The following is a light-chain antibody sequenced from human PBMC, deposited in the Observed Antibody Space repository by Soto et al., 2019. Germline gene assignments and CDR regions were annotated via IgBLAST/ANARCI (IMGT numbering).Light chain of an antibody. Sequence: DIQMTQSPSTLSASVGDTVTITCRASQSISSWLAWYQQKPGKAPKLLIYKASSLESGVPSRFSGSGSGTEFTRTISSLQHDDFATYYIQQYNSYSWTFGQGTKVQIK. CDR1: QSISSW. J-gene: IGKJ1*01. CDR3: QQYNSYSWT. V-gene: IGKV1-5*03. CDR2: KAS.